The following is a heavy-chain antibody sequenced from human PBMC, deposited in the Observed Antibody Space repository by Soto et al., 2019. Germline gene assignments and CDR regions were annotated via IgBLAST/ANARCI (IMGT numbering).Heavy chain of an antibody. J-gene: IGHJ6*02. CDR1: GYTFTGYY. Sequence: ASVKVSCKASGYTFTGYYMHWVRQAPRQGLEWMGWINPNSGGTNYAQKFQGRVTMTRDTSISTAYMELSRLRSDDTAVYYCAREAAYYDILTGYSNYYYGMDVWGQGTTVTVSS. CDR3: AREAAYYDILTGYSNYYYGMDV. CDR2: INPNSGGT. D-gene: IGHD3-9*01. V-gene: IGHV1-2*02.